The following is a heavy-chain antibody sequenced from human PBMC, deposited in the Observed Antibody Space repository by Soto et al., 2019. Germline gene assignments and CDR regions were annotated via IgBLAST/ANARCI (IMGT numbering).Heavy chain of an antibody. J-gene: IGHJ4*02. D-gene: IGHD4-17*01. Sequence: QVQLVQSGAEVKKPGSSVKVSCKASGGTFSSYAISWVRQAPGQGLEWMGGIIPIFGTANYAQKFQGRVTITADESRNTAYMELSSLRSEDTAVYYCARDRSSVGKYGDFVHFDYWGQGTLVTVSS. V-gene: IGHV1-69*12. CDR3: ARDRSSVGKYGDFVHFDY. CDR2: IIPIFGTA. CDR1: GGTFSSYA.